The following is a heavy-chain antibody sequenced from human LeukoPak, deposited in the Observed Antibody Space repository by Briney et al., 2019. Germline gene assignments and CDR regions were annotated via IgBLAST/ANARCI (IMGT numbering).Heavy chain of an antibody. D-gene: IGHD1-26*01. CDR3: AKNRGGSYYSGSDY. Sequence: PGGSLRLSCAASGFTFSSYAMNWVRQAPGKGLEWVSAVRGGDAGTSYADSVKGRFTISRDNSKNTLYLQMNSLRVEDTAVYYCAKNRGGSYYSGSDYWGQGTLVTVSS. CDR1: GFTFSSYA. J-gene: IGHJ4*02. V-gene: IGHV3-23*01. CDR2: VRGGDAGT.